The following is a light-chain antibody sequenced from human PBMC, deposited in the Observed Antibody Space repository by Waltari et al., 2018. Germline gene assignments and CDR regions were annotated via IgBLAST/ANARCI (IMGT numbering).Light chain of an antibody. CDR3: MQALEFPYS. CDR1: QSLLDSEDGNTY. Sequence: DIVMTQTPLSLPVTLGEPASISCRSSQSLLDSEDGNTYLEWYLQKPGQSPQLLIYEVSNRASGVPDRFSGSGSDTDFTLKISRVEVEDVGVYYCMQALEFPYSFGQGTKVEIK. V-gene: IGKV2-40*01. J-gene: IGKJ2*03. CDR2: EVS.